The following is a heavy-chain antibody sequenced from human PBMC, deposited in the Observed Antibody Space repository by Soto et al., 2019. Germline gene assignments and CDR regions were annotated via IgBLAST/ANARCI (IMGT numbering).Heavy chain of an antibody. D-gene: IGHD1-26*01. V-gene: IGHV3-48*03. CDR1: GFTFSSSE. CDR2: IHPSGQPI. CDR3: ARRASR. J-gene: IGHJ3*01. Sequence: GGSLRLSCAVSGFTFSSSEMYWVRQAPGKGLEWISYIHPSGQPIFYADSVKGRFTISRDNANNSLFLQMNSLRAEDTAVYYCARRASRWGQGTMVTVSS.